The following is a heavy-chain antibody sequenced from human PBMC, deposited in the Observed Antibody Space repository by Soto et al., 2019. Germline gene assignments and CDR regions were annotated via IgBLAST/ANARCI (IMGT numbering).Heavy chain of an antibody. J-gene: IGHJ6*02. CDR1: GFTFSSYA. D-gene: IGHD1-7*01. Sequence: QVQLVESGGGVVQPGRSLTLFCAASGFTFSSYAMHWVRQAPGKGLEWVAVISYDGSNKYYADSVKGRFTISRDNSKNTLYLQTNSLRAEDTAVYYCARDWSPHRYNWNYKAGMDVWGQGTTVTVSS. V-gene: IGHV3-30-3*01. CDR2: ISYDGSNK. CDR3: ARDWSPHRYNWNYKAGMDV.